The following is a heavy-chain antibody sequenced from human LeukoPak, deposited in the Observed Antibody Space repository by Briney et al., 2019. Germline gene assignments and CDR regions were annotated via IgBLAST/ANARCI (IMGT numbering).Heavy chain of an antibody. D-gene: IGHD5-12*01. CDR3: ARGSSGYAGFDPTDY. J-gene: IGHJ4*02. CDR2: ISAYNGNT. CDR1: GYTFTNYG. Sequence: GASVKVSCKASGYTFTNYGITWVRQAPGQGLEWMGWISAYNGNTNYAQKLQGRVTMTTDTSTSTAYMELRSLRSDDTAVYYCARGSSGYAGFDPTDYWGQGTLVTVSS. V-gene: IGHV1-18*01.